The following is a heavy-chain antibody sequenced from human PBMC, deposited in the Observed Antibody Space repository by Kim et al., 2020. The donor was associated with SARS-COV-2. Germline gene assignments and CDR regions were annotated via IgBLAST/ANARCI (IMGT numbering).Heavy chain of an antibody. D-gene: IGHD4-17*01. V-gene: IGHV3-21*01. J-gene: IGHJ3*02. Sequence: VKGRFTISRDNAKNSLYLQMNSLRAEDTAVYYCARVDAVTTTGPKIPFDIWGQGTMVTVSS. CDR3: ARVDAVTTTGPKIPFDI.